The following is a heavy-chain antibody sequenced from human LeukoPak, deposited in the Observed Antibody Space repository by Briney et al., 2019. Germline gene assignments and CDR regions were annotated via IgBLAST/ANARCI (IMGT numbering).Heavy chain of an antibody. CDR3: ARGPSSSWYRGYYFDY. J-gene: IGHJ4*02. CDR1: GFTFSSYS. V-gene: IGHV3-21*01. Sequence: GGSLRLSCAASGFTFSSYSMNWVRQAPGKGLEWVSSISSSSSYIYYADSVKGRFTISRDNAMNSLYLQMNSLRAEDTAVYYCARGPSSSWYRGYYFDYWGQGTLVTVSS. CDR2: ISSSSSYI. D-gene: IGHD6-13*01.